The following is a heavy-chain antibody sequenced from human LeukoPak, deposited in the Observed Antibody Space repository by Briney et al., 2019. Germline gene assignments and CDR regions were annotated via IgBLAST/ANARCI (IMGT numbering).Heavy chain of an antibody. CDR1: VFTLSDYS. CDR3: ARDYQEAFDI. D-gene: IGHD3-16*02. Sequence: GGSLRLSCAASVFTLSDYSIRWVRQAQCKGREWVAVVAYDGSNKYFADSVRGRFTISRDNSKNMVYLQMKSLRDEDTAVYYCARDYQEAFDIWGQGTMATVSS. CDR2: VAYDGSNK. J-gene: IGHJ3*02. V-gene: IGHV3-30*04.